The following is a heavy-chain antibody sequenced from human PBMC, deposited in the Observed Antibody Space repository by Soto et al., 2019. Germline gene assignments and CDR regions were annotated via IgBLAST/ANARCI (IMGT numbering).Heavy chain of an antibody. CDR1: GVSITSTDW. Sequence: QVQLQESGPGLVKPSETLSLSCAVSGVSITSTDWWSWVRQPPGKGLQWIGEVSLGGGANYNPSLKSRVTIIVDNSKNPFSLTLNSVTAADTAVYFCAGSTADTTLKAYSFWGQGTLVTVSS. J-gene: IGHJ4*02. V-gene: IGHV4-4*02. CDR3: AGSTADTTLKAYSF. CDR2: VSLGGGA. D-gene: IGHD4-4*01.